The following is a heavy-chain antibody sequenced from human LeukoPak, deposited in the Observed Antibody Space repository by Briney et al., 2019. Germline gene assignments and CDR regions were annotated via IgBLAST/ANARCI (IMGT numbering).Heavy chain of an antibody. D-gene: IGHD6-13*01. Sequence: PSETLSITCAVCGGSVRGDYWGWSRQPPRKGLEWIGEINHSGSTNYNPSLKSRVTISVDTSKNQFSLKLSSVTAADTAVYYCARGWLAAAGIVDWGQGTLVTVSS. CDR1: GGSVRGDY. CDR3: ARGWLAAAGIVD. CDR2: INHSGST. J-gene: IGHJ4*02. V-gene: IGHV4-34*01.